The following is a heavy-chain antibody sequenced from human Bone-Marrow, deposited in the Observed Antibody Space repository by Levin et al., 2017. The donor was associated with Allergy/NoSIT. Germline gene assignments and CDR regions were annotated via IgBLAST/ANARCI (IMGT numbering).Heavy chain of an antibody. CDR2: ISYDGSNK. CDR1: GFTFSSYA. J-gene: IGHJ4*02. CDR3: ARDWEQLAAFDY. D-gene: IGHD6-6*01. V-gene: IGHV3-30*04. Sequence: PGGSLRLSCAASGFTFSSYAMHWVRQAPGKGLEWVAVISYDGSNKYYADSVKGRFTISRDNSKNTLYLQMNSLRAEDTAVYYCARDWEQLAAFDYWGQGTLVTVSS.